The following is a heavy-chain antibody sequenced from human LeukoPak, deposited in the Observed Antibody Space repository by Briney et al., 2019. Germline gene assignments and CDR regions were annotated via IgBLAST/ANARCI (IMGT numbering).Heavy chain of an antibody. D-gene: IGHD6-13*01. V-gene: IGHV3-33*01. CDR3: ARRIAAAAFDI. CDR2: IWHDGSNT. CDR1: GFTLSNYG. J-gene: IGHJ3*02. Sequence: PGRSLRLSCAASGFTLSNYGMHWVRQAPGKGLEWVAVIWHDGSNTYYADSVKGRLTISRDHSKNTLYLQMNSLRAEDTAVYYCARRIAAAAFDIWGQGTMVTVSS.